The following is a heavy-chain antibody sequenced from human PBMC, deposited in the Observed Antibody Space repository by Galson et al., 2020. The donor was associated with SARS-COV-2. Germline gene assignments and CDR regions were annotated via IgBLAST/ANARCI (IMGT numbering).Heavy chain of an antibody. D-gene: IGHD3-3*01. J-gene: IGHJ4*02. CDR3: ARGSVFVVVIIDY. CDR1: GGSVSSGSYL. V-gene: IGHV4-61*01. CDR2: IYSSGGT. Sequence: SETLSLTCTVSGGSVSSGSYLWSWIRQPPGKGLEYIGYIYSSGGTNYNPSLKSRVTMSVDTPKNQVSLKLNSVTAADTAVYYCARGSVFVVVIIDYWGQGTLVTVSS.